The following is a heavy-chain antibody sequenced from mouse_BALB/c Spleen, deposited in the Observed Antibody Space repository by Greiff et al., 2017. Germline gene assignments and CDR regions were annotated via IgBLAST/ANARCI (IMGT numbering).Heavy chain of an antibody. CDR1: GYSFTSYY. CDR3: ARGNYDYAMDD. V-gene: IGHV1S135*01. CDR2: IDPFNGGT. J-gene: IGHJ4*01. Sequence: VQLQQSGPELMKPGASVKISCKASGYSFTSYYMHWVKQSHGKSLEWIGYIDPFNGGTSYNQKFKGKATLTVDKSSSTAYMHLSSLTSEDSAVYYCARGNYDYAMDDWGQGTSVTVSS. D-gene: IGHD1-1*02.